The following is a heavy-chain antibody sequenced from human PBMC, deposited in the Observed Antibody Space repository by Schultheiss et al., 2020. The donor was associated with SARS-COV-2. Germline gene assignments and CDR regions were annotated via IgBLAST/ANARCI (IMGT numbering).Heavy chain of an antibody. V-gene: IGHV4-34*01. CDR2: INHSGST. D-gene: IGHD3-10*01. CDR1: GGSISSYY. Sequence: SQTLSLTCTVSGGSISSYYWSWIRQPPGKGLEWIGEINHSGSTNYNPSLKSRVTISVDTSKNQFSLKLSSVTAADTAVYYCARRGSSRDYGSGSTDWGQGTLVTVSS. J-gene: IGHJ4*02. CDR3: ARRGSSRDYGSGSTD.